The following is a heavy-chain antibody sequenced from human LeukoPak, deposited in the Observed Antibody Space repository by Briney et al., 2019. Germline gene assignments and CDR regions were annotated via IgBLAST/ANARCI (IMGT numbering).Heavy chain of an antibody. CDR1: GYTFTGYY. Sequence: ASVKVSCKASGYTFTGYYMHWVRQAPGQGLEWMGWINPNSGGTNYAQKFQGRVTRTRDTSISTAYMELSRLRSDDTAVYYCARGGAAAAGTRGDYWGQGTLVTVSS. D-gene: IGHD6-13*01. J-gene: IGHJ4*02. V-gene: IGHV1-2*02. CDR2: INPNSGGT. CDR3: ARGGAAAAGTRGDY.